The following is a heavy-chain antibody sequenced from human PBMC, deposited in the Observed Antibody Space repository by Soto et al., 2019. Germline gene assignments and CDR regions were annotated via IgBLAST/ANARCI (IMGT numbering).Heavy chain of an antibody. CDR1: GYTFTSYG. CDR3: ARFSGGSYNTYYFYYGLDF. Sequence: ASVKVSCKASGYTFTSYGISWVRQAPGQGLDWMGWISAYNGNTKYAQDLQGRVTMTTDTSTSTAYMELRSLRSDDTAVYYCARFSGGSYNTYYFYYGLDFWGQGTTVTVSS. CDR2: ISAYNGNT. V-gene: IGHV1-18*01. D-gene: IGHD2-15*01. J-gene: IGHJ6*02.